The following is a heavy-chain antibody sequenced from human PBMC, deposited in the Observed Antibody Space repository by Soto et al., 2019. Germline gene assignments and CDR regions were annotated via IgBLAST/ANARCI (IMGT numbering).Heavy chain of an antibody. CDR2: TYYRSQWYN. V-gene: IGHV6-1*01. Sequence: SQTLSPTCAISGDSVSSNSAAWNWIRQAPSRGLEWLGRTYYRSQWYNDYAASVKSRITINPDTSKNQFSLQLNTVTPEDTAVYYCARETQRRFLPYGMDVWGQGTTVTVSS. CDR3: ARETQRRFLPYGMDV. CDR1: GDSVSSNSAA. J-gene: IGHJ6*02.